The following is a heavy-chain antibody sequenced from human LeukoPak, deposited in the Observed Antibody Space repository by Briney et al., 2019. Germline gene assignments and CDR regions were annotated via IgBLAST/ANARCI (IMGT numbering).Heavy chain of an antibody. J-gene: IGHJ4*02. Sequence: LEWMGWMNPNSGNTGYAQKFQGRVTMTRNTSISTAYMELSSLRSEDTAVYYCARGQRERDYWGQGTLVTVSS. V-gene: IGHV1-8*01. D-gene: IGHD1-1*01. CDR3: ARGQRERDY. CDR2: MNPNSGNT.